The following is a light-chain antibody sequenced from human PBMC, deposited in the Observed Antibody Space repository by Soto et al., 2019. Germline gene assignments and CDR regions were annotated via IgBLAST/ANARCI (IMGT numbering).Light chain of an antibody. CDR1: SSDVGGYKY. J-gene: IGLJ2*01. CDR2: EVS. CDR3: ASYTSSSTSFI. Sequence: QSALTQPASVSGSPGQSITISCTGTSSDVGGYKYVSWYQQHPDKAPKLIIFEVSNRPSGISSRFSGSKSGNTASLTISGLQAEDEADYYCASYTSSSTSFIFGRGTKVTVL. V-gene: IGLV2-14*01.